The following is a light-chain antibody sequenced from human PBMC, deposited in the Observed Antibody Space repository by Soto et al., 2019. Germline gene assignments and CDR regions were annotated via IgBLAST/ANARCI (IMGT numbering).Light chain of an antibody. CDR1: QSVRSSY. J-gene: IGKJ4*01. Sequence: EIVLTQSPGTLSLSPGERATLSCRASQSVRSSYLAWYQQKPGQAPRLLIYGASIRATGVPDRFSGSGSGTDFTFTISRLESEDFAVYFCQQYGSSPLTFVGGTKVEIK. CDR2: GAS. V-gene: IGKV3-20*01. CDR3: QQYGSSPLT.